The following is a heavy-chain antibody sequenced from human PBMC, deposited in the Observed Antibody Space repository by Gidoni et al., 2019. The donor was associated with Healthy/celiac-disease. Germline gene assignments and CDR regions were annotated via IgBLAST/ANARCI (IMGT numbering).Heavy chain of an antibody. V-gene: IGHV5-10-1*03. Sequence: EVQLVQSGAEVKKPGASLRISCKGSGYSFTIYWISWVRQMPGKGLEWMGRIDPSDSYTNYSPSFQGHVTISADKSISTAYLQWSSLKASDTAMYYCARSEGWDEEAYYFDYWGQGTLVTVSS. D-gene: IGHD1-26*01. J-gene: IGHJ4*02. CDR3: ARSEGWDEEAYYFDY. CDR1: GYSFTIYW. CDR2: IDPSDSYT.